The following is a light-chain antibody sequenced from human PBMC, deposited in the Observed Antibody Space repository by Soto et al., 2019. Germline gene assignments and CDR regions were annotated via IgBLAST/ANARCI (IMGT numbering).Light chain of an antibody. CDR1: QSISNW. Sequence: DIQMTQSPSTLSASVGDRVTITCRASQSISNWLAWYQQKPGKAPKLLIDKASTLESGVPSRFSGSGYATEFTLTISSLQPDDFATYYCQQYKSYWTFGQGTKVEIK. V-gene: IGKV1-5*03. J-gene: IGKJ1*01. CDR3: QQYKSYWT. CDR2: KAS.